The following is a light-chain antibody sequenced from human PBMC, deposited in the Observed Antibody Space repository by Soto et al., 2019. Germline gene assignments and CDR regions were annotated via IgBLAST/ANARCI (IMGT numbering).Light chain of an antibody. Sequence: ESVLTRSQGTLSLSPGERAALSCGASPSVSSSNLAWYQQKPGQAPGLLIYGASSRPTAIPDRFSGSGSGTDFTLTISRLEPEDIAVYYCQQYGSSPWTFGQGTKVEIK. J-gene: IGKJ1*01. CDR2: GAS. V-gene: IGKV3-20*01. CDR1: PSVSSSN. CDR3: QQYGSSPWT.